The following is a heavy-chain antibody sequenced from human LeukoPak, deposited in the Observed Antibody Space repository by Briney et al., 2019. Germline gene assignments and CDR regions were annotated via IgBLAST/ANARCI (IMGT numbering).Heavy chain of an antibody. Sequence: GGSLRLSCAASQFPISGFAMHWVRRAPGKGLEFVSYIYSNGASTYYANSVKGRFTISRDNSKNTLFLQMGSLRAEDTAVYYCARDYPGNGRNGMDVWGQGTTVTVSS. CDR1: QFPISGFA. D-gene: IGHD4-23*01. CDR3: ARDYPGNGRNGMDV. CDR2: IYSNGAST. J-gene: IGHJ6*02. V-gene: IGHV3-64*01.